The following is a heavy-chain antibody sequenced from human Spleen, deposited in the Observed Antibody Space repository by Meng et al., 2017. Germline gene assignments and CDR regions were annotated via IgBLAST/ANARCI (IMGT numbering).Heavy chain of an antibody. CDR2: ISWDGGST. Sequence: GESLKISCAASGFTFSSYWMSWVRQAPGKGLEWVSLISWDGGSTYYADSVKGRFTISRDNSKNSLYLQMNSLRAEDTALYYCAKDHMITFGGVIERYYYYGMDVWGQGTTVTVSS. J-gene: IGHJ6*02. CDR1: GFTFSSYW. D-gene: IGHD3-16*02. CDR3: AKDHMITFGGVIERYYYYGMDV. V-gene: IGHV3-43D*03.